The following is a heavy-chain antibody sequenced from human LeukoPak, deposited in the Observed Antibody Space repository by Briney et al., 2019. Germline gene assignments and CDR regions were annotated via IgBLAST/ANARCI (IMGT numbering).Heavy chain of an antibody. CDR1: GFTFSSYE. Sequence: GGSLRLSCTASGFTFSSYEMNWVRQAPGKGLEWVSYISRRSSTIYYADSVKGRFTISRDNAKNSLYLQVNSLRAEDTAVYYCARTEYSSAYFDSWGQGTLVTVSS. CDR2: ISRRSSTI. V-gene: IGHV3-48*03. D-gene: IGHD5-18*01. CDR3: ARTEYSSAYFDS. J-gene: IGHJ4*02.